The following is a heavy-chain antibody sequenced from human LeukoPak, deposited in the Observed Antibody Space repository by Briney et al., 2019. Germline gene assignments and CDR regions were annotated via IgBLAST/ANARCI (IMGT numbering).Heavy chain of an antibody. CDR2: IYYSGST. CDR3: ARDLYYDSSAGLWAFDI. CDR1: GGSISSSSYY. Sequence: SETLSLTCTVSGGSISSSSYYWSWIRQPPGKGLEWIGYIYYSGSTNYNPSLKSRVTISVDTSKNQFSLKLSSVTAADTAVYYCARDLYYDSSAGLWAFDIWGQGTMVTVSS. V-gene: IGHV4-61*01. J-gene: IGHJ3*02. D-gene: IGHD3-22*01.